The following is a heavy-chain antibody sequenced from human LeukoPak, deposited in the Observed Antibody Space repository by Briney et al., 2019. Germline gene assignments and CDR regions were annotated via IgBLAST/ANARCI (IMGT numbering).Heavy chain of an antibody. Sequence: KPGGSLRLSCAASGFTLSSYSMNWVRQAPGKGLEWISYIDSDTYGNTIYYPHTVKGRFTISRDNAKNSLYLQMSSLRVEDTAVYYCAKAYTSGWYFCFDYWGQGALVTVSS. CDR1: GFTLSSYS. V-gene: IGHV3-48*01. CDR3: AKAYTSGWYFCFDY. D-gene: IGHD6-19*01. CDR2: IDSDTYGNTI. J-gene: IGHJ4*02.